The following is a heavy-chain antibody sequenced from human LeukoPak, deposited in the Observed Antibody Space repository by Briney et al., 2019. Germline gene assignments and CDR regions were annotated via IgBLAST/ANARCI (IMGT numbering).Heavy chain of an antibody. Sequence: SVKVSCKASGGTFSSYAISWVRQAPGQGLEWMGGIIPIFGTANYAQKFQGRVTITADESTSTAYMELSSLRSEDTAAYYCASEDYCTNGVCYTINYYYGMDVWGQGTTVTVSS. D-gene: IGHD2-8*01. CDR1: GGTFSSYA. J-gene: IGHJ6*02. V-gene: IGHV1-69*13. CDR3: ASEDYCTNGVCYTINYYYGMDV. CDR2: IIPIFGTA.